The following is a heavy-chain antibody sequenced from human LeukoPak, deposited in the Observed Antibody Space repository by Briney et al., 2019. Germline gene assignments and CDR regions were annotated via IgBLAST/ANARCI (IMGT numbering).Heavy chain of an antibody. V-gene: IGHV1-18*01. D-gene: IGHD4-23*01. J-gene: IGHJ1*01. CDR2: ISIYNENT. CDR3: ARDLGLRWQTTEYFQH. CDR1: GYSFTSYG. Sequence: ASVKVSCKASGYSFTSYGISWVRQAPGQGLEWMGWISIYNENTNYAQKLQGRVTMTTDTSTNTAYMELRSLRSDDTAVYYCARDLGLRWQTTEYFQHWGQGTLVTVSS.